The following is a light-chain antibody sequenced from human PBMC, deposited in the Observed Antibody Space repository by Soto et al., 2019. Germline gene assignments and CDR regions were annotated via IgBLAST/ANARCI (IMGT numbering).Light chain of an antibody. V-gene: IGKV1-27*01. Sequence: DIQMTQSPSSLSASVGDRVTITCRASQGISNYLAWYQQKPGKVPKLLIYAASTLQAGVPSRCSGSGSGTDFTLSLSSLQPEDVATQYCQNQHSAPQTFGQGTKVQIK. CDR3: QNQHSAPQT. CDR1: QGISNY. CDR2: AAS. J-gene: IGKJ1*01.